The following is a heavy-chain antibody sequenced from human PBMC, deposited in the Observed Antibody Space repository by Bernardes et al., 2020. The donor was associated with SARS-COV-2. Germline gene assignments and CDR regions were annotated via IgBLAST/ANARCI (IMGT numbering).Heavy chain of an antibody. V-gene: IGHV2-5*02. J-gene: IGHJ6*02. CDR3: ARYYDFWSGYRGRISGMDV. CDR1: GFSLSTSGVG. Sequence: SGPTLVKPTQTLTLTCTFSGFSLSTSGVGVGWIRQPPGKALEWLALIYWDDDKRYSPSLKSRLTITKDTSKNQVVLTMTNMDPVDTATYYCARYYDFWSGYRGRISGMDVWGQGTTVTVSS. D-gene: IGHD3-3*01. CDR2: IYWDDDK.